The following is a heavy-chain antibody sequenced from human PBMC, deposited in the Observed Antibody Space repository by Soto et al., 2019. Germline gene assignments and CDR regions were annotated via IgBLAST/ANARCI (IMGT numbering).Heavy chain of an antibody. CDR2: IIPIFGTA. Sequence: SVKVSCKASGGTFSSYAISWVRQAPGQGLEWMGGIIPIFGTANYAQKFQGRDTITADKSTSTAYMELSCLRSEDTAVYYCATFRDGYNYYDGMVVWGQGTKVTLS. CDR3: ATFRDGYNYYDGMVV. V-gene: IGHV1-69*06. J-gene: IGHJ6*02. CDR1: GGTFSSYA. D-gene: IGHD2-21*01.